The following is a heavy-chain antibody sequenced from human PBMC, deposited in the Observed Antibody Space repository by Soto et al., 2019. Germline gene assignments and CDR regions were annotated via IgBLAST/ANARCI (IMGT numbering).Heavy chain of an antibody. CDR3: ARVSREVVPASIDY. Sequence: GGSLRLSCAASGFTFSSYWIHWVRQAPGKGLVWVSRINSDGSSTTYADSVKGRFTISRDNAKNTLYLQMTSLRAEDTAVYYCARVSREVVPASIDYWGQGTLVTVSS. CDR1: GFTFSSYW. CDR2: INSDGSST. V-gene: IGHV3-74*01. J-gene: IGHJ4*02. D-gene: IGHD2-2*01.